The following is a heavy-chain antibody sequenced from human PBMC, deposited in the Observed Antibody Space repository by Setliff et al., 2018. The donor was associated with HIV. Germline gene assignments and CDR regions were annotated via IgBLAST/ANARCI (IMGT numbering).Heavy chain of an antibody. Sequence: KPSETLSLTCSVSDDSISSGVYYWSWVRQFPGKGLEWIGYVHQNGNINYNPSLNSRVAMSLDTSKSQFSLKLTSVTAADTAVYFCARNYIDFWSGYFWVHNLFDPWGQGIQVTVSS. V-gene: IGHV4-31*03. CDR1: DDSISSGVYY. CDR3: ARNYIDFWSGYFWVHNLFDP. D-gene: IGHD3-3*01. CDR2: VHQNGNI. J-gene: IGHJ5*01.